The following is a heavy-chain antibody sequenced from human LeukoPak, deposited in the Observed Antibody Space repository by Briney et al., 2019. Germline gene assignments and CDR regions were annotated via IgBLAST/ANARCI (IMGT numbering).Heavy chain of an antibody. V-gene: IGHV4-59*08. D-gene: IGHD6-6*01. CDR3: ARHLPSIAARGPFDY. CDR2: IYYSGST. CDR1: GGSISSYY. J-gene: IGHJ4*02. Sequence: PSGTLSLTCTVSGGSISSYYWSWIRQPPGKGLEWIGYIYYSGSTNYNPSLKSRVTISVDTSKNQFSLKLSSVTAADTAVYYCARHLPSIAARGPFDYWGQGTLVTVSS.